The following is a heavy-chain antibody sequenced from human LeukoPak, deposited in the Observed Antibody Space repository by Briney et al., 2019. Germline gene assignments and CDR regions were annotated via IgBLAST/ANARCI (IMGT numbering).Heavy chain of an antibody. CDR2: MNPNSGNT. CDR3: ARALYALGDSSSWYYYYYYMDV. V-gene: IGHV1-8*01. Sequence: ASVKVSCKASGYTFTSYDINWVRQATGQGLEWMGWMNPNSGNTGYAQKFQGRVTMTRNTSISTAYMELSSLRSEDTAVYYCARALYALGDSSSWYYYYYYMDVWGKGTTVTVS. D-gene: IGHD6-13*01. CDR1: GYTFTSYD. J-gene: IGHJ6*03.